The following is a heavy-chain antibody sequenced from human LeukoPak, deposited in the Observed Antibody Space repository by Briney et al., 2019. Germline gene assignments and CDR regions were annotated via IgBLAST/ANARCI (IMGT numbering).Heavy chain of an antibody. J-gene: IGHJ3*02. Sequence: SVKVSCKASGFTFTSSAMQWVRQARGQRLEWIGWIVVCSGNTNYAQRFHERGTIARDMSTSTAYMELSSLRSEDTAVYYCAAGPDYYDSSLDAFDIWGQGTMVTVSS. CDR2: IVVCSGNT. D-gene: IGHD3-22*01. V-gene: IGHV1-58*02. CDR1: GFTFTSSA. CDR3: AAGPDYYDSSLDAFDI.